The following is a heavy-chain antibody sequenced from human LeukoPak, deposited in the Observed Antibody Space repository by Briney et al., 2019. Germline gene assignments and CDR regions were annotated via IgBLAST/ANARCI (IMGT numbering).Heavy chain of an antibody. CDR2: ISGTGGTR. Sequence: GGSLRLSCTASGFSFSSYAMSWVRQAPGKGLEWVSAISGTGGTRYYANSVKGRFTISRDNSKNTVYLQMNSLRADDTAVYYCARDRIGTYDYLDSWGQGTLVTVSS. CDR1: GFSFSSYA. V-gene: IGHV3-23*01. D-gene: IGHD3-3*01. CDR3: ARDRIGTYDYLDS. J-gene: IGHJ4*02.